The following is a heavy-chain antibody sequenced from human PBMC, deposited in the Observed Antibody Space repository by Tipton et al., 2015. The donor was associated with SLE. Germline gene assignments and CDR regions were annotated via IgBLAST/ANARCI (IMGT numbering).Heavy chain of an antibody. V-gene: IGHV4-39*07. Sequence: TLSLTCTVSDDAISRSSYFWGWIRQPPGKGLEWIGEINHSGSTNYNPSLKSRVTISVDTSKNQFSLKLSSVTAADTAVYYCARDGPTWGYYYYMDVWGKGTTVTVSS. D-gene: IGHD7-27*01. J-gene: IGHJ6*03. CDR2: INHSGST. CDR3: ARDGPTWGYYYYMDV. CDR1: DDAISRSSYF.